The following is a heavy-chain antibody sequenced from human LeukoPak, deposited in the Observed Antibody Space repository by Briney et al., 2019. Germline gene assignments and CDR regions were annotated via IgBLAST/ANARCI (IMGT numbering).Heavy chain of an antibody. CDR3: ARSGRYQIY. CDR1: GGSFSGYY. D-gene: IGHD3-10*01. Sequence: SETLSLTCAVYGGSFSGYYWGWIRQPPGKGLEWIGEINDSGTTNYNPSLKSRVTISEDTFRNQFSLKLSSVTAADTAVYYCARSGRYQIYWGRGTLVTVSS. J-gene: IGHJ4*02. V-gene: IGHV4-34*01. CDR2: INDSGTT.